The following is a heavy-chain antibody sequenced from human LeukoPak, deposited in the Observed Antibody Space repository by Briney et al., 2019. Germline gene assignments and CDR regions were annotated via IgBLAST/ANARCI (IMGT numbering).Heavy chain of an antibody. CDR2: MNPNSGNT. Sequence: ASVKVSCKASGYTFTSYDINWVRQATGQGLEWMGWMNPNSGNTGYAQKFQGRVTITRNTSISTAYMELSSLRSEDTAVYYCARGSFDSSGGASDYWGQGTLVTVSS. J-gene: IGHJ4*02. V-gene: IGHV1-8*03. CDR3: ARGSFDSSGGASDY. D-gene: IGHD6-19*01. CDR1: GYTFTSYD.